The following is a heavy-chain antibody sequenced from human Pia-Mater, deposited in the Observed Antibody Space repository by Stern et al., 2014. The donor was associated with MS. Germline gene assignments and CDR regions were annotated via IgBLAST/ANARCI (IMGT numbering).Heavy chain of an antibody. D-gene: IGHD2-21*02. Sequence: QVQLVQSGAEVKKPGSSVKVSCKVSGGTFSDKAFSWVRQAPGQGLEWMGGFIPIFGAADYAQNFQGRVTITAGESTSTVYMEMSSLRSEDTAVYHCARGAYCGGDCYWGWFDSWGQGTLVTVSS. J-gene: IGHJ5*01. V-gene: IGHV1-69*01. CDR1: GGTFSDKA. CDR2: FIPIFGAA. CDR3: ARGAYCGGDCYWGWFDS.